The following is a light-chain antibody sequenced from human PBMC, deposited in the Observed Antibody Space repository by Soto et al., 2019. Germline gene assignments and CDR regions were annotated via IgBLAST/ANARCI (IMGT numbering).Light chain of an antibody. Sequence: EIVMTQSPATLSVSPVERATLSCRASQSVSSNLAWYQQKPGQAPRLLIYGASTRATGIPARFSASGSGTDFTLTISDVQPEDFALYYCHQRQSWPRTFGQGTRWIS. J-gene: IGKJ1*01. CDR1: QSVSSN. V-gene: IGKV3-15*01. CDR2: GAS. CDR3: HQRQSWPRT.